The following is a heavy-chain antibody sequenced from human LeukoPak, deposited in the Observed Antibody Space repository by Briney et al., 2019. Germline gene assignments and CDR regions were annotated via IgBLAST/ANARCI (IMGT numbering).Heavy chain of an antibody. Sequence: ASVKVSCKASGYTFTGYYMHWVRQAPGQGLEWMGWINPNSGGTNYAQKFQGRVTMTRDTSISTAYMELSRLRSDDTAVYYCARDQSSGWYGLYYYYYYYMDVWGKGTTVTVSS. D-gene: IGHD6-19*01. V-gene: IGHV1-2*02. CDR1: GYTFTGYY. J-gene: IGHJ6*03. CDR2: INPNSGGT. CDR3: ARDQSSGWYGLYYYYYYYMDV.